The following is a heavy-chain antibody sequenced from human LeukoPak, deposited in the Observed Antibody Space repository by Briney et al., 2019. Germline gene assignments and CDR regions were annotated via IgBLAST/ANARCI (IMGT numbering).Heavy chain of an antibody. D-gene: IGHD5-24*01. Sequence: SGTLSLTCAVSGGSISSSNWWSWVRQPPGKGLEWIGEIYHSGSTNYNPSLKSRVTISVDKSKNQFSLKLSSVTAADTAVYYCARESLRDGYILPFDYWGQGTLVTVSS. J-gene: IGHJ4*02. CDR3: ARESLRDGYILPFDY. CDR2: IYHSGST. V-gene: IGHV4-4*02. CDR1: GGSISSSNW.